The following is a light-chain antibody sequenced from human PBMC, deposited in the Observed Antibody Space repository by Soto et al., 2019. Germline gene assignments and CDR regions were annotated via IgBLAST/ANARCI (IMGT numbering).Light chain of an antibody. CDR1: QSVLSSSNNLNY. CDR2: WAS. V-gene: IGKV4-1*01. J-gene: IGKJ1*01. CDR3: QQYYKTPPT. Sequence: DIVMTQSPDSLAVSLGEWATINCKSSQSVLSSSNNLNYLAWYQHKPGQPPKLLLYWASTRESGVPNRFSGSGSGTDFTLTISSLQAEDVAVYYCQQYYKTPPTFGQGTKVEIK.